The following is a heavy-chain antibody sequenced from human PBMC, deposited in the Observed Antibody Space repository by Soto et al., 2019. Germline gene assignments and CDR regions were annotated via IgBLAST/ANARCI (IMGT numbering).Heavy chain of an antibody. D-gene: IGHD3-10*02. CDR2: ISYDGSNK. J-gene: IGHJ5*02. Sequence: LRLSCAASGFTFSSYGMHWVRQAPGKGLEWVAVISYDGSNKYYADSVKGRFTISRDNSKNTLYLQMNSLRAEDTAVYYCAKDLSFVHHWGQGTLVTVSS. CDR1: GFTFSSYG. V-gene: IGHV3-30*18. CDR3: AKDLSFVHH.